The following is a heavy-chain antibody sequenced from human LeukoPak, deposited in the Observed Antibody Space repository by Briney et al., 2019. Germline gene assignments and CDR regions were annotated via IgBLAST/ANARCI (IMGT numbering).Heavy chain of an antibody. CDR3: ARRYSYGYFGY. J-gene: IGHJ4*02. CDR1: GYSISSGYY. V-gene: IGHV4-38-2*02. D-gene: IGHD5-18*01. CDR2: IYHSGST. Sequence: SETLSLTCTVSGYSISSGYYWGWIRQPPGKGLEWIGSIYHSGSTYYNPSLKSRVTISVDTSKNPFSLKLSSVTAADTAVYYCARRYSYGYFGYWGQGTLVTVSS.